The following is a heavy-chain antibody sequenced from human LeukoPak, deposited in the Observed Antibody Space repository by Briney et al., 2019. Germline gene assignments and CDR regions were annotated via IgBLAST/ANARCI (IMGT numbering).Heavy chain of an antibody. CDR1: GYTFPSYY. D-gene: IGHD2-2*02. CDR2: INPSDCST. Sequence: GSSVTVSCKASGYTFPSYYMHWVRQAPGQGRAGMGIINPSDCSTSYAQKFQGRVTMTRDMSTSTVYMELSSLRSEDTAVYYCARGGKRNIVVVPAAITGNNWFDPWGQGTLVTVSS. V-gene: IGHV1-46*01. J-gene: IGHJ5*02. CDR3: ARGGKRNIVVVPAAITGNNWFDP.